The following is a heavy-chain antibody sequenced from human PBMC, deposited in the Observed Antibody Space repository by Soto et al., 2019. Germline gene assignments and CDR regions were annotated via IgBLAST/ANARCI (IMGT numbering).Heavy chain of an antibody. CDR1: GGTFSSYA. CDR3: ARETVARPSVSYYCYF. V-gene: IGHV1-69*12. Sequence: QVQLVQSGAEVKKPGSSVKVSCKASGGTFSSYAISWVRQAPGQGLEWMGGIIPIFGTANYAQKFQGRVTITADESTSTAYMELGSLRSEDTAVYYCARETVARPSVSYYCYFWGQGTLVTVSS. J-gene: IGHJ4*02. D-gene: IGHD1-1*01. CDR2: IIPIFGTA.